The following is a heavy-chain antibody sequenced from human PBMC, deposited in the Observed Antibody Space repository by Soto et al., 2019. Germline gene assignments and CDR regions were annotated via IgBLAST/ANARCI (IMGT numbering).Heavy chain of an antibody. V-gene: IGHV1-3*01. Sequence: QVQLVQSGAEGKKPGASVKVSCKASGYTFTTYAIHWVRQAPGQRLEWMGWINAGNGNTKYSQKFQGRVTILRDTSASTAYMELSSLRSEDTAVYYCARGSISASVELDYWGQGTLVTVSS. CDR2: INAGNGNT. J-gene: IGHJ4*02. D-gene: IGHD6-6*01. CDR3: ARGSISASVELDY. CDR1: GYTFTTYA.